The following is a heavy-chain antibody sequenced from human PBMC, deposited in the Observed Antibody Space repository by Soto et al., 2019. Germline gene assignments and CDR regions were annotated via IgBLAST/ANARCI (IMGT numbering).Heavy chain of an antibody. V-gene: IGHV1-8*01. CDR1: GYTFSTYD. CDR2: MNPNSGNA. J-gene: IGHJ4*02. CDR3: ARGWGRWPHESPGDY. D-gene: IGHD3-16*01. Sequence: QVQLEQSGAEVKKPGASVKVSCKASGYTFSTYDINWVRQATGQGLEWMGWMNPNSGNAGYAQKFQGRVGMTRDTSTSTAYMELSSLTSEDTAVYYCARGWGRWPHESPGDYWGQGTLVTVSS.